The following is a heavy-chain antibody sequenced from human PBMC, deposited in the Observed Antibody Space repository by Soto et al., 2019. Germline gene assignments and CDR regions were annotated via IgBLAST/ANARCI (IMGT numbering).Heavy chain of an antibody. J-gene: IGHJ4*02. CDR3: ASSSSGYEIHY. CDR1: GGSISSGGYY. V-gene: IGHV4-39*01. Sequence: SETQCLTCTVSGGSISSGGYYWSWIRQPPGKGLEWIGTLYSGNTYYNSSLQSRVAISVDTSKNQFSLKLNSVTAADTAVYYCASSSSGYEIHYWGQGTLVTVSS. D-gene: IGHD5-12*01. CDR2: LYSGNT.